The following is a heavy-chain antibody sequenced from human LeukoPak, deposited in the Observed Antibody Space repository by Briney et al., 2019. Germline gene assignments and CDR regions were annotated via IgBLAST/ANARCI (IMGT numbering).Heavy chain of an antibody. CDR1: GFTFSSYS. Sequence: GGSLRLSCAASGFTFSSYSMNWVRQAPGKGLEWVSSISSSSSYIYYADSVKGRFTISRDNAKNSLYLQMNSLRAEDTAVYYCARDRDDSSGYYYLLDYWGQGTLVTVSS. V-gene: IGHV3-21*01. J-gene: IGHJ4*02. CDR2: ISSSSSYI. CDR3: ARDRDDSSGYYYLLDY. D-gene: IGHD3-22*01.